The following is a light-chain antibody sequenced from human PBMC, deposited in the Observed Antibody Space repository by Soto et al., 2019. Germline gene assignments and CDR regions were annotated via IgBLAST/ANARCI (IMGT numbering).Light chain of an antibody. CDR3: QRDATPPHI. V-gene: IGKV3-20*01. Sequence: EIVLTQSPGTLSLSPGERATLSCRASQSVGRNYLAWYQQKPGQAPRLLIYGASSRATGIPDRFSGSGSETASPLTTSSLDPEVFEVITCQRDATPPHILAQGTKVEI. CDR1: QSVGRNY. CDR2: GAS. J-gene: IGKJ2*01.